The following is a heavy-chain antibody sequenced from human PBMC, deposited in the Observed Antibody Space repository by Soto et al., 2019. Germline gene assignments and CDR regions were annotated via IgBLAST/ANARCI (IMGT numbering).Heavy chain of an antibody. D-gene: IGHD2-21*02. CDR1: GVSIGIYY. V-gene: IGHV4-59*01. J-gene: IGHJ5*02. CDR3: TSGDSLGWFDH. Sequence: ETLSLSCSLSGVSIGIYYLSWIRQPPGKGLEWIGYIYYSGSTNHTPSLKSRVTLSVATSKNQFSLTLSYVTAADTHVYSCTSGDSLGWFDHWGQGTLVTVLS. CDR2: IYYSGST.